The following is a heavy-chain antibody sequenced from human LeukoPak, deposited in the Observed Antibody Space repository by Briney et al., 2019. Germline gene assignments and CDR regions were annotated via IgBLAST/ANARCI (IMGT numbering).Heavy chain of an antibody. Sequence: PSETLSLTCAVSGGSISSGNWWSWVRQPPGKGLEWIGEIYHSGSTNYNPSLKSRVTISVDKSKNQFSLKLSSVTAADTAVYYCARDTVADSSGYYLGYWGQGTLVTVSS. D-gene: IGHD3-22*01. J-gene: IGHJ4*02. CDR2: IYHSGST. CDR1: GGSISSGNW. V-gene: IGHV4-4*02. CDR3: ARDTVADSSGYYLGY.